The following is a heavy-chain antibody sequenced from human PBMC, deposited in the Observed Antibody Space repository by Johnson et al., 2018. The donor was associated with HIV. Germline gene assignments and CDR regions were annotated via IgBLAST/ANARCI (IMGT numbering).Heavy chain of an antibody. CDR1: GFTVSSNY. J-gene: IGHJ3*02. CDR3: ARGDDSSAWGAFDI. Sequence: EVTLVESLGGLVQPGGSLRLSCAAPGFTVSSNYMSWVRQAPGKGLEWLSVIYSGGSTYYADSVKGRFTISRDNSKNTLYLQMNSLRAEDTAVYYCARGDDSSAWGAFDIWGQGTMVTVSS. CDR2: IYSGGST. D-gene: IGHD3-22*01. V-gene: IGHV3-66*01.